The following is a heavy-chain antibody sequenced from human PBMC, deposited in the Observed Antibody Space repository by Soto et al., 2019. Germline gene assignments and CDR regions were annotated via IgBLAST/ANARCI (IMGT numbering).Heavy chain of an antibody. CDR1: GFTFSNSA. J-gene: IGHJ4*02. V-gene: IGHV3-23*01. CDR2: ISISGGST. D-gene: IGHD3-10*01. CDR3: AKIALTVVLPSTMGNY. Sequence: EVQLLESGGGLVQPGGSLRLSCAASGFTFSNSAMSWVRQAPGKGLEWVSSISISGGSTYYADSVKGRFTISRDNSKNTLYLQVNRQRAEYSALYECAKIALTVVLPSTMGNYWGQGTLVTVSS.